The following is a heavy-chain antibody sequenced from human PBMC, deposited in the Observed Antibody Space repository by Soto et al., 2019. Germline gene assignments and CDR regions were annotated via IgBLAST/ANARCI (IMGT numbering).Heavy chain of an antibody. CDR2: IWYDGSNK. J-gene: IGHJ6*02. D-gene: IGHD1-26*01. Sequence: GGSLRLSCAAYGFTFSSYGMQWVRQAPGKGLEWVAVIWYDGSNKYYADSVKGRFTISRDNSKNTLYLQMNSLRAEDTAVYYCARDYRGYGMDVWGQGTTVTVSS. CDR3: ARDYRGYGMDV. CDR1: GFTFSSYG. V-gene: IGHV3-33*01.